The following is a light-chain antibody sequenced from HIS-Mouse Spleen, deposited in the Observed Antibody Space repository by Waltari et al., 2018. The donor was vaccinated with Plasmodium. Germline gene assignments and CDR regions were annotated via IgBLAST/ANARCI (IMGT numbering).Light chain of an antibody. CDR2: KDS. CDR3: QSADSSGTYWV. J-gene: IGLJ3*02. V-gene: IGLV3-25*03. CDR1: ALPNQY. Sequence: SYELTQPPSVSVSPGQTARITCSGDALPNQYAYSYQQKPGQAPVLVIYKDSERPSGIPERFSGSSSGTTVTLTISGVQAEDEADYYCQSADSSGTYWVFGGGTKLTVL.